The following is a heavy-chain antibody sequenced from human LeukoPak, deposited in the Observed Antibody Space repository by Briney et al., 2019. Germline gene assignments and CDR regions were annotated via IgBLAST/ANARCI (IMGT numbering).Heavy chain of an antibody. CDR1: GYSFTSYW. CDR2: IYPGDSDT. Sequence: GESLKISCKGSGYSFTSYWIGWVRQMPGKGLEWMGIIYPGDSDTRYSPSFQGQVTISADKSISTAYLQWDSLRASDTGMYYCARTYYYDSSGPPYYYGMDVWGQGTTVTVSS. V-gene: IGHV5-51*01. CDR3: ARTYYYDSSGPPYYYGMDV. D-gene: IGHD3-22*01. J-gene: IGHJ6*02.